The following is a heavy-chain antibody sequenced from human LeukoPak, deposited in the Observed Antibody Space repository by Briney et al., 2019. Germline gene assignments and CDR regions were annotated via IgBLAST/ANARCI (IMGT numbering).Heavy chain of an antibody. CDR3: ARPYFIAAAGTDYYGMDV. D-gene: IGHD6-13*01. Sequence: SETLSLTCTVSGAFISSGGFYWSWLRQPPGKGLEWIGYIYHSGKAYYNPSLESRVTISVDRSKNHFSLNLNSVSAADTSVYYCARPYFIAAAGTDYYGMDVWGQGTTVTVSS. V-gene: IGHV4-30-2*01. CDR1: GAFISSGGFY. CDR2: IYHSGKA. J-gene: IGHJ6*02.